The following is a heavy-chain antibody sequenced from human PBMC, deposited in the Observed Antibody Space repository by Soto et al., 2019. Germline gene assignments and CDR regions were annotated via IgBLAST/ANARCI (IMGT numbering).Heavy chain of an antibody. CDR1: DASISDYY. D-gene: IGHD1-7*01. CDR2: YYYNGGT. Sequence: QVQLQVSGPGLVKPSETLSLTCTVSDASISDYYWTWIRQPPGKGLEWVGYYYYNGGTNHNPSLKSRVTISIDASRNQFSLRLSSLTAADTAVYYCAKMLELPPYIGEYYFDYWGQGALVTVSS. V-gene: IGHV4-59*12. CDR3: AKMLELPPYIGEYYFDY. J-gene: IGHJ4*02.